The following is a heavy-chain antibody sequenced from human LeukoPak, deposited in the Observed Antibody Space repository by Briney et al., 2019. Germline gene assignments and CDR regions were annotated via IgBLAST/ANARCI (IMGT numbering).Heavy chain of an antibody. CDR1: GGSICSYY. J-gene: IGHJ4*02. V-gene: IGHV4-59*01. CDR2: IYYSGST. CDR3: AGASYDSSGVH. Sequence: PSETLSLTCTVSGGSICSYYWSWIRQPPGKGLEWIGYIYYSGSTNYNPSLKSRVTISVDTSKNQFSLKLSSVTAADTAVYYCAGASYDSSGVHWGQGTLVTVSS. D-gene: IGHD3-22*01.